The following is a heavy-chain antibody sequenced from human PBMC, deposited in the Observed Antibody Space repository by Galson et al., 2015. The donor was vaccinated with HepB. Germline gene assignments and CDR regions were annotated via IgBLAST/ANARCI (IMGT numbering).Heavy chain of an antibody. V-gene: IGHV1-69*13. CDR3: ARGSSSSELAGYYYGMDV. CDR1: GGTFSSYT. D-gene: IGHD6-6*01. J-gene: IGHJ6*02. Sequence: SVKVSCKASGGTFSSYTISWVRQASGQGLEWMGGIIPIFGIANYAQKFQGRVTITADESTSTAYMELSSLRSEDTAVYYCARGSSSSELAGYYYGMDVWVQGTTVAVSS. CDR2: IIPIFGIA.